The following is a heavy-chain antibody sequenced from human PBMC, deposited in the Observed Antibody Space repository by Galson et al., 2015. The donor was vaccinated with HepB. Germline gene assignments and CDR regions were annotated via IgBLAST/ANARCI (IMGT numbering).Heavy chain of an antibody. CDR3: AREESRNGGFDT. CDR2: IKRSDGST. Sequence: SLKVSCKASEYTFTSYYIHWVRQAPGQGLEWMSVIKRSDGSTNNAQSFQGRVTMTRDKSTSTVYMEMSSLKSEDTAFYYCAREESRNGGFDTWGQGIMVTVSS. D-gene: IGHD4-23*01. V-gene: IGHV1-46*01. CDR1: EYTFTSYY. J-gene: IGHJ3*02.